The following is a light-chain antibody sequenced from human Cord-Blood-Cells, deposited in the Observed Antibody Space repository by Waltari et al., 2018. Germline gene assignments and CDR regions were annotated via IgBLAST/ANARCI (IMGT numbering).Light chain of an antibody. V-gene: IGLV1-40*01. CDR3: QSYDSSLSGSV. J-gene: IGLJ2*01. Sequence: QSVLTQSPSVSGAPGQRVTISCTGSSSNIGAGYDVHWYPQLPGPAPKLLIYVHRNRPSGGPDRVSGSKSGNSASLAITGLQSEDEADYYCQSYDSSLSGSVFGGGTKLTVL. CDR1: SSNIGAGYD. CDR2: VHR.